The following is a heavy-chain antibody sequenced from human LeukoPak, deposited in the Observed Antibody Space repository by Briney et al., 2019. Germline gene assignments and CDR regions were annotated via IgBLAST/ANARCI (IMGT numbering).Heavy chain of an antibody. CDR1: GFTFSSYS. Sequence: GGSLRLSCAASGFTFSSYSMNWVRQAPGKGLEWVSSISSSSSYIYYADSVKGRFTISRDNAKNSLYLQMNSLRAEDTAAYYCASSYGSGSYYNPFDYWGQGTLVTVSS. CDR2: ISSSSSYI. V-gene: IGHV3-21*01. D-gene: IGHD3-10*01. CDR3: ASSYGSGSYYNPFDY. J-gene: IGHJ4*02.